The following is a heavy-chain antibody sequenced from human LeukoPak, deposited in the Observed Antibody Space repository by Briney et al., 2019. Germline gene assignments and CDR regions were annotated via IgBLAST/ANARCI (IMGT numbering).Heavy chain of an antibody. D-gene: IGHD3-3*01. J-gene: IGHJ4*02. CDR3: ARGRITIFGVVIPHFDN. V-gene: IGHV4-59*01. CDR2: IDNSGNT. Sequence: PSETLSLTCTVSRGSISSYYWSWIRQPPGKGLEWTGYIDNSGNTNSNPSLKSRVTMSVDTSKNQFSLKLSSVIAADTAVYYCARGRITIFGVVIPHFDNWGQGTLVTVSS. CDR1: RGSISSYY.